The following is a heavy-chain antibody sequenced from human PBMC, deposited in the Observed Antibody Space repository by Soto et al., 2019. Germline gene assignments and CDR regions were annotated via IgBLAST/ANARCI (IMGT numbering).Heavy chain of an antibody. CDR3: ARSRSSSWYYYYGMDV. V-gene: IGHV3-30-3*01. CDR1: GFTFSSYA. D-gene: IGHD6-6*01. J-gene: IGHJ6*01. CDR2: ISYDGSNK. Sequence: QVQLVESGGGVVQPGRSLRLSCAASGFTFSSYAMHWVRQAPGKGLEWVAVISYDGSNKYYADSVKGRFTISRDNSKNTLYLQMNSLRAEDTAVYYCARSRSSSWYYYYGMDVW.